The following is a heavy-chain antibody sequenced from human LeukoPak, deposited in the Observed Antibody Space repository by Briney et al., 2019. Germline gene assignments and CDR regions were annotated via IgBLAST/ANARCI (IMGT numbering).Heavy chain of an antibody. Sequence: GSLRLSCAASGFTFSNAWMSWVRQAPGKGLEWVGRIKSKTDGGTTDYAAPVKGRFTISRDDSKNTLYLQMNSLKTEDTAVYYCTTTPVLLWFGESRTNWFDPWGQGTLVTVSS. V-gene: IGHV3-15*01. D-gene: IGHD3-10*01. CDR1: GFTFSNAW. CDR3: TTTPVLLWFGESRTNWFDP. CDR2: IKSKTDGGTT. J-gene: IGHJ5*02.